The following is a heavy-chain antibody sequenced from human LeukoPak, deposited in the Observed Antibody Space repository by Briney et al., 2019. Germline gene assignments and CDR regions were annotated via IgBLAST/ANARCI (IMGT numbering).Heavy chain of an antibody. Sequence: GGSLRLSCATSGFTVSSNYMSWVRQAPGKGLEWVSVIYSGGTTNYADSVKGRFTISRDNSKNTLFLQMNSLRAEDTAVYYCARGGYSSSWYHFDYWGQGTLVTVSS. CDR3: ARGGYSSSWYHFDY. V-gene: IGHV3-53*01. CDR1: GFTVSSNY. J-gene: IGHJ4*02. CDR2: IYSGGTT. D-gene: IGHD6-13*01.